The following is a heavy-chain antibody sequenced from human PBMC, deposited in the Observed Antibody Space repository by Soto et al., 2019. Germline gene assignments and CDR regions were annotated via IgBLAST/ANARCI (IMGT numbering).Heavy chain of an antibody. CDR2: ISSSSRVI. J-gene: IGHJ6*03. V-gene: IGHV3-48*01. CDR1: GFILSDCA. Sequence: EVQLVESGGGLVQPGGSLRLSCATSGFILSDCAMNWVRQAPGKGLEWVSYISSSSRVIDYADSVKGRFTVSRDNARNSLYLQMNSLRAEDTAVYYCARDLSWGSNWYYYMDVWGKVTTVTVSS. CDR3: ARDLSWGSNWYYYMDV. D-gene: IGHD7-27*01.